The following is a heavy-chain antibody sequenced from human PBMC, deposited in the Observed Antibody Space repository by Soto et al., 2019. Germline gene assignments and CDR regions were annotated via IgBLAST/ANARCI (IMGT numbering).Heavy chain of an antibody. Sequence: QVQLVESGGDVVQPGGSLRVSCAASGFTFSGYAMHWVRQAPGKGLEWVAFISYDGSLKYYADSVKGRFTTSRDNSQNPLYLQMTSLRPEDTAVYYCARNVPLGHWGPGALVNVSS. CDR2: ISYDGSLK. J-gene: IGHJ4*02. V-gene: IGHV3-30-3*01. CDR1: GFTFSGYA. CDR3: ARNVPLGH. D-gene: IGHD3-16*01.